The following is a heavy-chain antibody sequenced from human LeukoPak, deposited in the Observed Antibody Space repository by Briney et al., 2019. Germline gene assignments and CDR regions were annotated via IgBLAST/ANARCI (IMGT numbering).Heavy chain of an antibody. CDR2: IRSKANNDAT. CDR3: TRPDDYGDY. V-gene: IGHV3-73*01. CDR1: GFTFSGSA. J-gene: IGHJ4*02. Sequence: GGSLRLSCAASGFTFSGSAMHWVRQASGKGLEWVGRIRSKANNDATAYAAPVKGRFTISRDDSKNTAYLQMNSLKTEDTAVYYCTRPDDYGDYWGQGTLVTVSS.